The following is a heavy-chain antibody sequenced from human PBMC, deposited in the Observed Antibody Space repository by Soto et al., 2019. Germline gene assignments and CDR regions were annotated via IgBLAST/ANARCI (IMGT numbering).Heavy chain of an antibody. CDR2: IYYSGRT. CDR3: ARSPDY. J-gene: IGHJ4*02. V-gene: IGHV4-31*03. CDR1: GGSISSGGYY. Sequence: QVQLQESGPGLVKPSQTLSLTCTVSGGSISSGGYYWSWIRQHPGKGLEWIGCIYYSGRTYYNPSPXSXXTISVDTSQNPLSLRLSSVTAADTAVHYCARSPDYWGQGTLVTVSS.